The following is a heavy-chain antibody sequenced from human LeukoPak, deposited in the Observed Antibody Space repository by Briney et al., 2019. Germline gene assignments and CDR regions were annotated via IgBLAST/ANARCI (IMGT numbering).Heavy chain of an antibody. CDR1: GGTFSSYA. V-gene: IGHV1-69*06. D-gene: IGHD3-10*01. J-gene: IGHJ4*02. CDR3: ARFYGSGIVDY. Sequence: SVKVSCKASGGTFSSYAISWVRQAPGQGLEWMGGIIPIFGTANYAQKFQGRVTITADKSTSTAYMELSSLRSDDTAVYYCARFYGSGIVDYWGQGTLVTVSS. CDR2: IIPIFGTA.